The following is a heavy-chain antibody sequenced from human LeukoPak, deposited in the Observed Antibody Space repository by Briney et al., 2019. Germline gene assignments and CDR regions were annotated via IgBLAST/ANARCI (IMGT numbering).Heavy chain of an antibody. CDR1: GYTFTNYY. Sequence: ASVKVSCKASGYTFTNYYIHWVRQAPGQGLEWMGWINPNSGGTNYAQKFQGRVTMTRDTSISTAYMELSGLRSDDTAVYYCARDLYYYGMDVWDQGTTVTVSS. V-gene: IGHV1-2*02. J-gene: IGHJ6*02. CDR2: INPNSGGT. CDR3: ARDLYYYGMDV.